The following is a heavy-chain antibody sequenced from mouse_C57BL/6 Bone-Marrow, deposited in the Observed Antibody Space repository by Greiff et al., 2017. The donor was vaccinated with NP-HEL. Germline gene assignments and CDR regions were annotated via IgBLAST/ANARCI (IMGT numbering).Heavy chain of an antibody. CDR1: GYTFTSYS. V-gene: IGHV1-4*01. J-gene: IGHJ3*01. D-gene: IGHD1-2*01. Sequence: VHLVESGAELARPGASVKMSCKASGYTFTSYSMHWVKQRPGQGLEWIGYINPSSGYTKYNQKFKDKATLTADKSSSTAYMQLSSLTSEDSAVYYCARGGADYYGRRFAYWGQGTLVTVSA. CDR3: ARGGADYYGRRFAY. CDR2: INPSSGYT.